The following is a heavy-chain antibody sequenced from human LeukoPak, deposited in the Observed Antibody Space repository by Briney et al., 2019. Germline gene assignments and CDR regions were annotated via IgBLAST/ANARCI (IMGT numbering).Heavy chain of an antibody. V-gene: IGHV1-18*01. J-gene: IGHJ4*02. CDR2: ISAYNGNT. CDR3: ARTIGYCSSTSCYTGIMFDY. CDR1: CCTFTSYD. D-gene: IGHD2-2*02. Sequence: GASVKVSCKASCCTFTSYDISWVRQAPGQGLEWMGWISAYNGNTNYAQKLQGRVTMTTDTSTSTAYMELRSLRSDDTAVYYCARTIGYCSSTSCYTGIMFDYWGQGTLVTVSS.